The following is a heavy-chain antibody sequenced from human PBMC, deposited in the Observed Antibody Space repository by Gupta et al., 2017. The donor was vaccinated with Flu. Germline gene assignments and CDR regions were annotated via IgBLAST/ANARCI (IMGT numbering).Heavy chain of an antibody. CDR2: IKSKTDGGTT. CDR1: GFTFSNDW. Sequence: EVQLVEYGGGLVKPGGSLRLSRAASGFTFSNDWLSWVRQAPGKGLEWVGRIKSKTDGGTTDYAAPVKGRFTISRDDSKNTLYLQMNSLKTEDTAVYYCTTESWFPSGWYASWYFDYWGQGTLVTVSS. V-gene: IGHV3-15*01. J-gene: IGHJ4*02. D-gene: IGHD6-19*01. CDR3: TTESWFPSGWYASWYFDY.